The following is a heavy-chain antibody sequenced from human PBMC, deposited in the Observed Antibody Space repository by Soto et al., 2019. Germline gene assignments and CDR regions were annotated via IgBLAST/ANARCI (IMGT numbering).Heavy chain of an antibody. V-gene: IGHV4-59*01. J-gene: IGHJ5*02. Sequence: SETLSLTCTVSGGSISSSNWSWIRQRPGKGLEWVGYIYYSASTNYHPSLTSRVTISLDTSKIRFSLKLSSVIAADTAVYYCARTPGYGPPSCCFDPWGQGTLVTVSS. CDR2: IYYSAST. CDR3: ARTPGYGPPSCCFDP. D-gene: IGHD5-18*01. CDR1: GGSISSSN.